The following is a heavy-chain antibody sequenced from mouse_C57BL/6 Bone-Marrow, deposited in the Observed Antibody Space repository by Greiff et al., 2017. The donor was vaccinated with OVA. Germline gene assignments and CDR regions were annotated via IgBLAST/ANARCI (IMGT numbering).Heavy chain of an antibody. J-gene: IGHJ3*01. CDR3: ARGNYYDYSSWFAY. CDR2: IYPRSGNT. V-gene: IGHV1-81*01. Sequence: QVQLQQSGAELARPGASVKLSCKASGYTFTSYGISWVKQRTGQGLEWIGEIYPRSGNTYYNEKFKGKATLTTDKSSSTAYMELRSLTSEDSAVYFCARGNYYDYSSWFAYWGQGTLVTVSA. D-gene: IGHD2-4*01. CDR1: GYTFTSYG.